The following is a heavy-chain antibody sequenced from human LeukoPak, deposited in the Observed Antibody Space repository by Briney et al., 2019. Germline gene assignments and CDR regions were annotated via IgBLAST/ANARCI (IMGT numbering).Heavy chain of an antibody. Sequence: SETLSLTCAVYGGSFSGYYWSWIRQPPGKGLEWIGEINHSGSTNYNPSLKSRVTISVDTSKNQFSLKLSSVTAADTAVYYCARGECSGGSCYFAPVDYWGQGTLVTVSS. D-gene: IGHD2-15*01. CDR3: ARGECSGGSCYFAPVDY. CDR2: INHSGST. J-gene: IGHJ4*02. V-gene: IGHV4-34*01. CDR1: GGSFSGYY.